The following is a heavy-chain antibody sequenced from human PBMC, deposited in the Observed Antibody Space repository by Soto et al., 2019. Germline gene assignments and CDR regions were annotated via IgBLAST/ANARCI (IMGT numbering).Heavy chain of an antibody. J-gene: IGHJ6*02. CDR1: GYSFTSYW. Sequence: GESLKISCKGSGYSFTSYWIGWVRQLPGKGLEWMGIIYPGDSDTRYSPSFQGQVTISADKSISTAYLQWSSLKASDTAMYYCARHRTSYHILNGYTYYYGMDVWGQGATVPVSS. V-gene: IGHV5-51*01. CDR2: IYPGDSDT. D-gene: IGHD3-9*01. CDR3: ARHRTSYHILNGYTYYYGMDV.